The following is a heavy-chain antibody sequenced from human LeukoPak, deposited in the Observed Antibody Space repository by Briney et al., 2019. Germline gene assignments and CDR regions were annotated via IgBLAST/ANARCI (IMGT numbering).Heavy chain of an antibody. CDR3: ARLTTAGASIAVAGTNAFDI. J-gene: IGHJ3*02. D-gene: IGHD6-19*01. CDR2: IYDSGST. Sequence: SETLSLTCTVSGGSIRSSYYYWGWIRQPPGKGLEWIGSIYDSGSTNYNPSLKSRVTISVDTSKNQFSLKLSSVTAADTAVYYCARLTTAGASIAVAGTNAFDIWGQGTMVTVSS. CDR1: GGSIRSSYYY. V-gene: IGHV4-39*07.